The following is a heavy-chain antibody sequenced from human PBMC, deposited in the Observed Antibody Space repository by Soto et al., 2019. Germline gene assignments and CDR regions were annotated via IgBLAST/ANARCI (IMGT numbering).Heavy chain of an antibody. CDR2: IFPADSEA. Sequence: GESLKISCKVTGYNFIDYWIGWVRQMPGKGLEWMGIIFPADSEARFSPPFQGQVTMSVDKSNSTAYLLWRSLKASDSGMYFCVRRGTVASTASAFEMWGQGTMGTVS. CDR3: VRRGTVASTASAFEM. CDR1: GYNFIDYW. V-gene: IGHV5-51*01. J-gene: IGHJ3*02. D-gene: IGHD2-21*02.